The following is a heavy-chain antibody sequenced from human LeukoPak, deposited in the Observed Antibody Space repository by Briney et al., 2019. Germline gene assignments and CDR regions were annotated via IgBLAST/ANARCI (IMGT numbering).Heavy chain of an antibody. CDR3: ARVMGMYSSSWPFDY. D-gene: IGHD6-13*01. CDR2: ITKSGDQT. Sequence: GGSLRLSCVPSGITFSNSALSWVSQAPGKGLEWVSTITKSGDQTHYADSARGLFTISRDIFKNTLYLQMNSLRAEDTAVYYCARVMGMYSSSWPFDYWGQGTLVTVSS. J-gene: IGHJ4*02. CDR1: GITFSNSA. V-gene: IGHV3-23*01.